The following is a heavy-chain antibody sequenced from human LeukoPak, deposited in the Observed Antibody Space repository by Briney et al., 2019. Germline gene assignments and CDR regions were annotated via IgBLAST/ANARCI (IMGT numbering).Heavy chain of an antibody. V-gene: IGHV1-2*02. CDR3: ARAAYYYDSSGSNSPYYFDY. Sequence: ASVKVSCKASGYTFTGYYMHWVRQAPGQGLEWMGWINPNSGGTNYAQKFQGRVTMTRDTSISTAYMELSRLRSDDTAVYCCARAAYYYDSSGSNSPYYFDYWGQGTLVTVSS. J-gene: IGHJ4*02. D-gene: IGHD3-22*01. CDR1: GYTFTGYY. CDR2: INPNSGGT.